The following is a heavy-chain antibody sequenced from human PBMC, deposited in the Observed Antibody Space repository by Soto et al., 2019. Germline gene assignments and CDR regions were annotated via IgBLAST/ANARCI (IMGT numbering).Heavy chain of an antibody. CDR1: GVSITSYY. CDR2: IHTDALS. V-gene: IGHV4-4*07. Sequence: QVQLEESGPGLVRPSETLSLTCSVSGVSITSYYWSWILQSAGGGLEWMGRIHTDALSSYSPSFQGRLTMSLGTSKTRGSLRLISVTAADTAVYFCARVPVAVAATEDYYGLDVWGKGTTVTVSS. J-gene: IGHJ6*04. D-gene: IGHD2-15*01. CDR3: ARVPVAVAATEDYYGLDV.